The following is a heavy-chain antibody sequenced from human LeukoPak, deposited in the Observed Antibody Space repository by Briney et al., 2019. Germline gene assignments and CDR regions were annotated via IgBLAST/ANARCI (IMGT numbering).Heavy chain of an antibody. J-gene: IGHJ5*02. D-gene: IGHD6-19*01. CDR2: INPNSGGT. V-gene: IGHV1-2*02. Sequence: GASVKVSCKASGYTFTGYYMHWVRQAPGQGLEWMGWINPNSGGTNYAQKFQGRVTMTRDTSISTAYMELSRLRSDDTAVYYCARDKPPYSSGWYREDRFDPWGQGTLVTVSS. CDR3: ARDKPPYSSGWYREDRFDP. CDR1: GYTFTGYY.